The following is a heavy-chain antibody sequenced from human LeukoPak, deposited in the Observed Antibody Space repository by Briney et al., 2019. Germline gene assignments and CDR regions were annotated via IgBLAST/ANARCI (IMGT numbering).Heavy chain of an antibody. CDR2: ISGSGGST. CDR1: GFTFSSYA. Sequence: GGSLRLSCAASGFTFSSYAMSWVRQAPGKGLEWVSAISGSGGSTYYADSVKGRFTISRDNSKNTLYLQMNSLRAEDTAVYYCAKSSRYFDWLLSVPDGAFDIWGQGTMVTVSS. D-gene: IGHD3-9*01. J-gene: IGHJ3*02. V-gene: IGHV3-23*01. CDR3: AKSSRYFDWLLSVPDGAFDI.